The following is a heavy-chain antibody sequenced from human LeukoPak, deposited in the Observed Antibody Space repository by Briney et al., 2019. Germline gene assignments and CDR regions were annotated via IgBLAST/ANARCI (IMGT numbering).Heavy chain of an antibody. CDR2: ISYDGSNK. D-gene: IGHD2-15*01. CDR1: GFTFSSYA. Sequence: GGSLRLSCAASGFTFSSYAMHWVRQAPGKGLEWVAVISYDGSNKYYADSVKGRFTISRENAKNSLYVQMNSMRVGDRAVYYCVRGPDCSGGSCYGHFDHWGQGTLVTASS. V-gene: IGHV3-30*14. CDR3: VRGPDCSGGSCYGHFDH. J-gene: IGHJ4*02.